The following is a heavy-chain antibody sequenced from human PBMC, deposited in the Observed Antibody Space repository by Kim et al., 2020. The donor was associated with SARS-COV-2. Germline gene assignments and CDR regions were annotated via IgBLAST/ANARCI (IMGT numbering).Heavy chain of an antibody. V-gene: IGHV3-48*03. D-gene: IGHD6-13*01. CDR2: ISSSSSTI. Sequence: GGSLRLSCAASGFTFSSYDMNWVRQAPGKGLEWVSYISSSSSTIYYADSVKGRFTISRDNAKNSLYLQMNSLRAEDTAVYYCARDPGIAVAGTGYYDYYGIDVWGQGTMVTVSS. CDR1: GFTFSSYD. J-gene: IGHJ6*02. CDR3: ARDPGIAVAGTGYYDYYGIDV.